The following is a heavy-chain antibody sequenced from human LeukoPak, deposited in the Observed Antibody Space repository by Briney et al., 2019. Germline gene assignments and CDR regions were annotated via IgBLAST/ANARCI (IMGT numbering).Heavy chain of an antibody. V-gene: IGHV3-49*03. CDR2: IRSKAFGGTP. Sequence: GGSLRLSCSASGFTFDDYAVSWFRQAPGKGLEWVGFIRSKAFGGTPEYAASVRGRFTISRDDSKSIAYLQMNSLKTEDTAVYYCTRNTVTVHFNYWSQGTLVTVSS. CDR1: GFTFDDYA. D-gene: IGHD4-17*01. CDR3: TRNTVTVHFNY. J-gene: IGHJ4*02.